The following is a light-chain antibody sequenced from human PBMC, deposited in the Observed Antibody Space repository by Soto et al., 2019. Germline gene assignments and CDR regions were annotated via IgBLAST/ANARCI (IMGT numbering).Light chain of an antibody. J-gene: IGLJ1*01. CDR2: EVR. Sequence: QSVLTQPASVSGSPGQSITISCTGISSDVGGYNYVSWYQQHSGKAPKLMIYEVRNRPSGVSNRFSGSKFGNTASLTISGLQPEDEADYYCSSYTTSSTVFGTGTKVTVL. CDR1: SSDVGGYNY. V-gene: IGLV2-14*01. CDR3: SSYTTSSTV.